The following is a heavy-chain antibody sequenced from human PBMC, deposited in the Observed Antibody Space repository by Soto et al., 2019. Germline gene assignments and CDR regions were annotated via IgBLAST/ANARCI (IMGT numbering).Heavy chain of an antibody. CDR2: IIPIFGTA. CDR1: GGTFSSYA. V-gene: IGHV1-69*01. Sequence: QVQLVQSGAEVKKPGSSVKVSCKASGGTFSSYAISWVRHAPGQWLEWMGGIIPIFGTANYAQKFQGRVTITADESTSTAYMELSSLRSEDTAVYYCASLNSSGWYGGWFDPWGQGTLVTVSS. J-gene: IGHJ5*02. CDR3: ASLNSSGWYGGWFDP. D-gene: IGHD6-19*01.